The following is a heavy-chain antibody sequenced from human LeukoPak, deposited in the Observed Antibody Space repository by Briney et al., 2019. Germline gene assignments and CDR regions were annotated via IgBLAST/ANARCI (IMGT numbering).Heavy chain of an antibody. CDR3: ARRHRYSGSSDI. D-gene: IGHD5-12*01. Sequence: SETLSLTCSVSGDSISNYYWSWIRQSPGKGLEWIGYINYSGSTNYNPSLKSRVTISVDTSKNHFFLKLSSVTAADTAVYYCARRHRYSGSSDIWGQGTMVTVST. V-gene: IGHV4-59*01. CDR1: GDSISNYY. CDR2: INYSGST. J-gene: IGHJ3*02.